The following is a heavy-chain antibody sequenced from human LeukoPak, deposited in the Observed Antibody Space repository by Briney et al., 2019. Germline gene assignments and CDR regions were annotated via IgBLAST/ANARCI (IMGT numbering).Heavy chain of an antibody. Sequence: SETLSLNCTVSGGSISSYYWSWIRQPPGKGLEWIGYIYYSGSTNYNPSLKSRVTISVDTSKNQFSLKLSSVTAADTAVYYCARVDYGGNSDPDYWGQGTLVTVSS. CDR3: ARVDYGGNSDPDY. J-gene: IGHJ4*02. CDR2: IYYSGST. V-gene: IGHV4-59*01. D-gene: IGHD4-23*01. CDR1: GGSISSYY.